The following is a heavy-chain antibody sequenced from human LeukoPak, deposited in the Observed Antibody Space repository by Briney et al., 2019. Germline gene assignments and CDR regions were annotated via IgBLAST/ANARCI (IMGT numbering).Heavy chain of an antibody. V-gene: IGHV3-23*01. J-gene: IGHJ4*02. D-gene: IGHD3-22*01. Sequence: GGSLRLSCAASGFTFSTYAMSWVRQAPGKGLEWVSDISDSGGSTYYADSVKGRFTISRDNSKSTLYLQMNSLRAEDTALYYCVKEDYDDSSGYYPLGFWGQGTLVTVSS. CDR1: GFTFSTYA. CDR3: VKEDYDDSSGYYPLGF. CDR2: ISDSGGST.